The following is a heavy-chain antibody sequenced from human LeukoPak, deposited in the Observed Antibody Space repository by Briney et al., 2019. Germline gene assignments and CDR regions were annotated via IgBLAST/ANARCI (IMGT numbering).Heavy chain of an antibody. Sequence: PGGSLRLSCAGSGFTFSNYSINWVRQAPGKGLEWVSSISPSSHYIYYADSVRGRFTISRDNARNSLYLQMNSLRAEDTAVYYCARGNWNYGSWFFDLWGRGTLVTVSS. D-gene: IGHD1-7*01. CDR3: ARGNWNYGSWFFDL. CDR2: ISPSSHYI. V-gene: IGHV3-21*01. CDR1: GFTFSNYS. J-gene: IGHJ2*01.